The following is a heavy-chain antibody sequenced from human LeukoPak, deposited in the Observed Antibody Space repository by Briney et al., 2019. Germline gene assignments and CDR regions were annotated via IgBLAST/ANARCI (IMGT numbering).Heavy chain of an antibody. D-gene: IGHD4-17*01. CDR1: GGSFSGYY. Sequence: ETLSLICGVYGGSFSGYYWSWIRQPPGKGLEWVSSISTSSSYIYYADSVKGRFTISRDDAKNSLYRQMNSLRGEDTALYYCARSRDYEYYFDYWGQGTLVTVSS. CDR3: ARSRDYEYYFDY. J-gene: IGHJ4*02. CDR2: ISTSSSYI. V-gene: IGHV3-21*01.